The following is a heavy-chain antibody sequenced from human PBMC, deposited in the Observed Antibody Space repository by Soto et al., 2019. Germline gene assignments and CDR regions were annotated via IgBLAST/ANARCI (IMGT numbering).Heavy chain of an antibody. CDR2: IYPGDSDT. J-gene: IGHJ6*02. V-gene: IGHV5-51*01. D-gene: IGHD3-9*01. CDR3: ARSQPYYDILTGYYTPDPYGMDV. Sequence: PGESLKISCKGSGYSFTRYWIGWVRQMPGKGLEWMGIIYPGDSDTRYSPSFQGQVTISADKSISTAYLQWSSLKASDTAMYYCARSQPYYDILTGYYTPDPYGMDVWGQGTTVTVSS. CDR1: GYSFTRYW.